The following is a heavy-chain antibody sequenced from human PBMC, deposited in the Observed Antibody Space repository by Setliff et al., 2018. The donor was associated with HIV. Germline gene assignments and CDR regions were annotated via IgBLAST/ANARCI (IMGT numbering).Heavy chain of an antibody. D-gene: IGHD3-3*01. CDR1: GYTFTSYD. CDR3: ARGYYNFWSGYYDSRFPNPIDAFDI. CDR2: ISAYNGNT. J-gene: IGHJ3*02. V-gene: IGHV1-18*01. Sequence: EASVKVSCKASGYTFTSYDINWVRQAPGQGVEWMGWISAYNGNTNYAQKLQGRVTMTTDTSTSTAYMELRSLRSDDTAVYYCARGYYNFWSGYYDSRFPNPIDAFDIWGQGTMVTVSS.